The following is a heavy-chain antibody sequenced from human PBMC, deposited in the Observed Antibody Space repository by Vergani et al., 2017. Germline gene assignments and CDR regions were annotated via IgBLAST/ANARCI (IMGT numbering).Heavy chain of an antibody. V-gene: IGHV4-39*07. Sequence: QLQLQESGPGLVKPSETLSLTCTVSGGSISSSSYYWGWIRQPPGKGLEWIGSIYYSGSTYYNPSLKSRVTISVDTSKNQFSLKLSSVTAADTAVYYCARGGRWSGRTTYFDYWGQGTLVTVSS. CDR1: GGSISSSSYY. J-gene: IGHJ4*02. D-gene: IGHD1-14*01. CDR3: ARGGRWSGRTTYFDY. CDR2: IYYSGST.